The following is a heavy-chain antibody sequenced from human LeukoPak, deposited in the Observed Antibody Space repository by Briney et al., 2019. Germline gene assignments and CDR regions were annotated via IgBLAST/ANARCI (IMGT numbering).Heavy chain of an antibody. Sequence: SETLSLTCTASGGSISSSTYYWGWIRQPPGKGLEWIGSIYYSGSTYYNPSLKSRVTISVDTSKNQFSLKLSSVTAADTAVYYCARDLGTTVIWGQGTMVTVSS. J-gene: IGHJ3*02. V-gene: IGHV4-39*07. CDR1: GGSISSSTYY. CDR2: IYYSGST. D-gene: IGHD4-17*01. CDR3: ARDLGTTVI.